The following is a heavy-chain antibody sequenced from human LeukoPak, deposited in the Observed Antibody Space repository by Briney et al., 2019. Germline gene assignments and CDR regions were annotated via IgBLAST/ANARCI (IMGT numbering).Heavy chain of an antibody. CDR3: VRVAYDSSGYYSIFQH. Sequence: GGSLRLSCDASGFTFTSYSMHWVRQSPVTGLEWVAVISYDGSHRYYADSVKGRFTISRDNSKNTLFLQMSSLRAEDTAIYYCVRVAYDSSGYYSIFQHWGQGTLVTVSS. V-gene: IGHV3-30*07. D-gene: IGHD3-22*01. J-gene: IGHJ1*01. CDR2: ISYDGSHR. CDR1: GFTFTSYS.